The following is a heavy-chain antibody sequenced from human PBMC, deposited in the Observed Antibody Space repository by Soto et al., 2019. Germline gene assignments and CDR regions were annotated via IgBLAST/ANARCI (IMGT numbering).Heavy chain of an antibody. D-gene: IGHD1-26*01. V-gene: IGHV3-33*01. CDR2: IWYDETRK. CDR3: ARDLGRPVGSLKNDALNV. CDR1: GFNLRTCG. Sequence: HPGGSLRLSCEVSGFNLRTCGMHWVRQVPGKGLEWVAVIWYDETRKFYSDSVKGRFSISRDDSKNTVYLQMSSLRAEDTALYYCARDLGRPVGSLKNDALNVWGQGTMVTVSS. J-gene: IGHJ3*01.